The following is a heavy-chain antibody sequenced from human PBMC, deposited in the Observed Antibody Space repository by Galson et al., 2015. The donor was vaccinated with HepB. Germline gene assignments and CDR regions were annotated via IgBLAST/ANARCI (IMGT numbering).Heavy chain of an antibody. CDR1: GFTFSSYE. J-gene: IGHJ6*02. D-gene: IGHD3-10*01. Sequence: SLRLSCAASGFTFSSYEMNWVRQAPGKGLEWVSYISSSGSTIYYADSVKGRFTISRDNAKNSLYLQMNSLRAEDTAVYYCARDVGESYYGSGSYYKFDYYYGMDVWGQGTTVTVSS. CDR2: ISSSGSTI. CDR3: ARDVGESYYGSGSYYKFDYYYGMDV. V-gene: IGHV3-48*03.